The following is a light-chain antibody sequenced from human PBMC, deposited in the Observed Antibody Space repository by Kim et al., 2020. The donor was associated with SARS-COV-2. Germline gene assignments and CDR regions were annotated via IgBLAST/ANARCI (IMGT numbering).Light chain of an antibody. Sequence: ACVGDTVTITCRASQGIIQYLACFRQKPGKAPESLLYAASSFESGVPSTFSGHGSGTDFTLTITGLQPEDSATYFCQQYYSYPITFGQGTRLEIK. CDR2: AAS. CDR1: QGIIQY. V-gene: IGKV1-16*01. CDR3: QQYYSYPIT. J-gene: IGKJ5*01.